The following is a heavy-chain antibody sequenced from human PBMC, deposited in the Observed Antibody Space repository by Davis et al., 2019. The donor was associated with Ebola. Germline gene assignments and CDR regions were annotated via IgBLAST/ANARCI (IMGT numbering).Heavy chain of an antibody. CDR2: ISSSSSYI. D-gene: IGHD5-12*01. CDR1: GFTFSSYS. Sequence: GESLKISCAASGFTFSSYSMNWVRQAPGKGLEWVSSISSSSSYIYYADSVKGRFTISRDNAKNSLYLQMNSLRAEDTAVYYCARDRGGYDHYYYSMDVWGQGTTVTVSS. J-gene: IGHJ6*02. CDR3: ARDRGGYDHYYYSMDV. V-gene: IGHV3-21*01.